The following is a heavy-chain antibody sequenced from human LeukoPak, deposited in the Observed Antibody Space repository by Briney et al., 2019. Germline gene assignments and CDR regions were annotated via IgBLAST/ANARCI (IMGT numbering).Heavy chain of an antibody. V-gene: IGHV1-2*02. CDR2: INPNSGGT. J-gene: IGHJ4*02. CDR3: ARSPPRPSGSSILDY. Sequence: EASVKVSCKASGYTFTGYYMHWVRQAPGQGLEWMGWINPNSGGTNYAQKFQGRVTMTTDTSTSTAYMELRSLRSDDTAVYYCARSPPRPSGSSILDYWGQGTLVTVSS. D-gene: IGHD3-10*01. CDR1: GYTFTGYY.